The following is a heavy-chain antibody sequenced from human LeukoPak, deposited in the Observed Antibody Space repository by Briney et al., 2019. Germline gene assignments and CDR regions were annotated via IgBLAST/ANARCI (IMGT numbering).Heavy chain of an antibody. CDR1: GYTLTSYG. J-gene: IGHJ4*02. Sequence: ASVKVSCKASGYTLTSYGISWVRQAPGQGLEWMGWINTNNGDTNYAQKFQGRVTMTTETSTSTAYMELRSLTFDDTAVYYCARKAISLDYFHFWGQGTLVTVSS. CDR2: INTNNGDT. D-gene: IGHD2-21*01. CDR3: ARKAISLDYFHF. V-gene: IGHV1-18*01.